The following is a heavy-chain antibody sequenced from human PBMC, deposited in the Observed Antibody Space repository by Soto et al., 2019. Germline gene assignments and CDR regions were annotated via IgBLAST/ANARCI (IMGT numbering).Heavy chain of an antibody. Sequence: GESLKISCKGSGYSFTSYWIGWVRQMPGKGLEWMGIIYPGDSDTRYSPSFQGQVTISADKSISTAYLQWSSLKASDTAMYYCARTGIAAAGTMNYYYGMDVWGRGTTVTVSS. J-gene: IGHJ6*02. V-gene: IGHV5-51*01. CDR3: ARTGIAAAGTMNYYYGMDV. D-gene: IGHD6-13*01. CDR1: GYSFTSYW. CDR2: IYPGDSDT.